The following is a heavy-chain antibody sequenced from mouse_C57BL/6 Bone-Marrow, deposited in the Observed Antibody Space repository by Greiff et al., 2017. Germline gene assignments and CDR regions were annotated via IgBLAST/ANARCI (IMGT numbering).Heavy chain of an antibody. D-gene: IGHD3-3*01. V-gene: IGHV1-72*01. CDR1: GYTFTSYW. Sequence: QVQLQQPGAELVKPGASVKLSCKASGYTFTSYWMPWVKQRPGRGLEWIGRIDPNSGGTKYNEKFKSKATMTGDKPSSTAYLQISSLTSEDSAVYYCARTVQLRRYAMDYWGQGTTVTVSS. J-gene: IGHJ4*01. CDR3: ARTVQLRRYAMDY. CDR2: IDPNSGGT.